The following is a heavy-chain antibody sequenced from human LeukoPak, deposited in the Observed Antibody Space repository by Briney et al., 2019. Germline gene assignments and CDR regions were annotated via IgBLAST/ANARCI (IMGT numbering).Heavy chain of an antibody. D-gene: IGHD5-12*01. J-gene: IGHJ6*03. CDR2: INHSGST. V-gene: IGHV4-34*01. Sequence: SETLSLTCAVYGGSFSGYYWSWIRQPPGKGLEWIGEINHSGSTNYNPSLKSRVTISVDTSKNQFSLKLSSVTAADTAVYYCARRRVGYVSPVRYYYYYMDVWGKGTTVTVSS. CDR1: GGSFSGYY. CDR3: ARRRVGYVSPVRYYYYYMDV.